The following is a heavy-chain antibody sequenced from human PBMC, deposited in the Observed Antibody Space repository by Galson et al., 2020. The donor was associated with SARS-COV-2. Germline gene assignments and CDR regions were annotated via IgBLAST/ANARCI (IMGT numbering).Heavy chain of an antibody. CDR2: IKHDGSEK. J-gene: IGHJ4*02. CDR1: GFTFSSYW. V-gene: IGHV3-7*05. Sequence: GESLKISCAASGFTFSSYWMSWVRQAPGRGLDWVANIKHDGSEKYYVDSVKGRFTISRDNAKNSLYLQMNSLRAEDTAIYYCARALNFWGQGTLVTVSS. CDR3: ARALNF.